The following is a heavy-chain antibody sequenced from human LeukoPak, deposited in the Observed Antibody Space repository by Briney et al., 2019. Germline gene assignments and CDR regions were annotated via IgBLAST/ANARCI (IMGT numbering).Heavy chain of an antibody. V-gene: IGHV3-66*02. CDR3: ARDLGRVVAARPGEGDY. Sequence: PGGSLRLSCAASRYTVSSNYMSWVRQAPGKGLEWVSVIYGGGSTYYADSVKGRFTISRDNSKNTLYLQMNSLRAEDTAVYYCARDLGRVVAARPGEGDYWGQGTLVTVSS. J-gene: IGHJ4*02. CDR2: IYGGGST. D-gene: IGHD6-6*01. CDR1: RYTVSSNY.